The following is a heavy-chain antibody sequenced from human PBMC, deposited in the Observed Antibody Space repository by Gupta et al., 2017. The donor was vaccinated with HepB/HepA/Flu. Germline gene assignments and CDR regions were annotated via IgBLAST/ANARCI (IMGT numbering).Heavy chain of an antibody. CDR1: GVTFSSYA. CDR3: ARGDTAMAHLGY. D-gene: IGHD5-18*01. Sequence: QVQMVQSGTEVKKPGSSVKVSCKASGVTFSSYAISWVRQAPGQGFEWMGGIIPFFGTANYAQKFQDRVTITADKSTSTAYMELSSLRSEDTAVYYCARGDTAMAHLGYWGQGTLVTVSS. CDR2: IIPFFGTA. J-gene: IGHJ4*02. V-gene: IGHV1-69*06.